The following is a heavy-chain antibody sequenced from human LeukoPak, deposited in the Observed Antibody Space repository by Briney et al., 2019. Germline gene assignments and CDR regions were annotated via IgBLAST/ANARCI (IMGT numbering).Heavy chain of an antibody. CDR2: IYTSGST. CDR3: GKGLRLLRCGSFFSPPYYYYYYMDV. Sequence: SETLSLTCTVSGGSISSYYWSWTRQPAGKGLEWIGRIYTSGSTNYNPSLKSRVTMSVDTSKNQFSLKLSSVTAADTAVYYCGKGLRLLRCGSFFSPPYYYYYYMDVWGKGTTVTISS. CDR1: GGSISSYY. J-gene: IGHJ6*03. D-gene: IGHD2-15*01. V-gene: IGHV4-4*07.